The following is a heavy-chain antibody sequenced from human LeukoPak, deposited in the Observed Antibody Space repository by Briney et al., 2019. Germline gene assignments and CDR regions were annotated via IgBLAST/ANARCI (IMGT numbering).Heavy chain of an antibody. J-gene: IGHJ2*01. CDR1: GGTFSSYA. CDR2: ISPNSGGT. Sequence: ASVKVSCKASGGTFSSYAISWVRQAPGQGLEWVGWISPNSGGTDYAQKFLGRVTMTRDTSISTAYMELSSLTSDDTAVYYCAIQPWGSGNNWYFDFWGRGTLVTVSS. V-gene: IGHV1-2*02. CDR3: AIQPWGSGNNWYFDF. D-gene: IGHD7-27*01.